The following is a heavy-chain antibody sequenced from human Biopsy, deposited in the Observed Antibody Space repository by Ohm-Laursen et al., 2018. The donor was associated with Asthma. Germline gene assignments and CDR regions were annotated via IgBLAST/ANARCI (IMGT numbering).Heavy chain of an antibody. CDR3: ARDVMEWYLPAFDF. D-gene: IGHD3-3*01. J-gene: IGHJ4*02. V-gene: IGHV3-30-3*01. CDR1: GFTFRSYA. Sequence: SLRLSCAAPGFTFRSYAMHWVRQAPGRGLEWVAVGGSYYDGGLKYYADSVNGRFTVSRDDSKNTLYLQMNSLRPDDTAVYYCARDVMEWYLPAFDFWGQGTLVTVSS. CDR2: GGSYYDGGLK.